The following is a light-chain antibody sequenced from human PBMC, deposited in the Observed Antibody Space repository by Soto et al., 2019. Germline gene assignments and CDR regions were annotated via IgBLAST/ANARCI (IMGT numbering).Light chain of an antibody. CDR2: DVS. CDR3: SSYTSSSLNYV. V-gene: IGLV2-14*01. J-gene: IGLJ1*01. Sequence: QSVLTQPASVSGSPGPSITISCPGTSSDVGGYNYVSWYQQHPGKAPKLMIYDVSNRPSGVSNRFSGSKSGNTASLTISGLQAEDEADYYCSSYTSSSLNYVFGTGTKVTVL. CDR1: SSDVGGYNY.